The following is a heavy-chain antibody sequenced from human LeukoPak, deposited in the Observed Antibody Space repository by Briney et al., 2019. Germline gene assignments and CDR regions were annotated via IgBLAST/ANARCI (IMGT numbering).Heavy chain of an antibody. CDR1: GYTFTSYG. CDR2: ISAYNGNT. CDR3: ARVTIWSGYRPEYFQH. D-gene: IGHD3-3*01. V-gene: IGHV1-18*01. J-gene: IGHJ1*01. Sequence: ASVKVSCKASGYTFTSYGISWVRQAPGQGLEWMGWISAYNGNTNYALKLQGRVTMTTDTSTSTAYMELRSLRSDDTAVYYCARVTIWSGYRPEYFQHWGQGTLVTVSS.